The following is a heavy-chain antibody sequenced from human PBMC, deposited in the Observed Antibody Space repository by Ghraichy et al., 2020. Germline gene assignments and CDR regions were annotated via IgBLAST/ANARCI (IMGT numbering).Heavy chain of an antibody. V-gene: IGHV4-34*01. J-gene: IGHJ6*02. Sequence: SETLSLTCAVYGGSFSGYYWSWIRQPPGKGLEWIGEINHSGSTNYNPSLKSRVTISVDTSKNQFSLKLSSVTAADTAVYYCARGPYYDFWSGYYSAYYYGMDVWGQGTTVTVSS. CDR1: GGSFSGYY. D-gene: IGHD3-3*01. CDR2: INHSGST. CDR3: ARGPYYDFWSGYYSAYYYGMDV.